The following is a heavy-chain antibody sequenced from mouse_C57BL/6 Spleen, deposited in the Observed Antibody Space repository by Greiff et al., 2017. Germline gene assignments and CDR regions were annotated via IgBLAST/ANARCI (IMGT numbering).Heavy chain of an antibody. CDR2: IYWDDDK. CDR1: GFSLSTSGMG. CDR3: ARRDWLLASMDY. V-gene: IGHV8-12*01. Sequence: VKLMESGPGILQSSQTLSLTCSFSGFSLSTSGMGVSWIRQPSGKGLEWLAHIYWDDDKRYNPSLKSLLTISKDTSRNQVFLKITSVNTADTATYYCARRDWLLASMDYWGQGTSVTVSS. D-gene: IGHD2-3*01. J-gene: IGHJ4*01.